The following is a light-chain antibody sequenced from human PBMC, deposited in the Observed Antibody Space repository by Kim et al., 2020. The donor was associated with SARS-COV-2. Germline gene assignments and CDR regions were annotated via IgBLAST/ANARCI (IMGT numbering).Light chain of an antibody. CDR3: AAWDHSLNVYV. J-gene: IGLJ1*01. Sequence: GQRLAFSCSGTNSNIGNDPVYWYQQLPGKAPKHLLCSQSQRPAGVPDRFSGSKSGTSASLAIGGLQSEDEAEYYCAAWDHSLNVYVFGTGTKVTVL. CDR2: SQS. CDR1: NSNIGNDP. V-gene: IGLV1-44*01.